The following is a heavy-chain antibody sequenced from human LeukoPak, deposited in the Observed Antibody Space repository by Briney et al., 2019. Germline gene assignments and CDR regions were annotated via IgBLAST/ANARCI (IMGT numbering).Heavy chain of an antibody. D-gene: IGHD3-10*01. V-gene: IGHV4-39*01. CDR2: IHYPGST. J-gene: IGHJ6*03. CDR1: GGSISSSSYY. CDR3: ARQSYGSVTDNYYMDV. Sequence: SETLSLTCVVSGGSISSSSYYWGWVRQPPGKGLEWIGSIHYPGSTYSNPSVKSRVTLSEDTSKNQFSLKLSSVTAADTAVYYCARQSYGSVTDNYYMDVWGKGTTVTVSS.